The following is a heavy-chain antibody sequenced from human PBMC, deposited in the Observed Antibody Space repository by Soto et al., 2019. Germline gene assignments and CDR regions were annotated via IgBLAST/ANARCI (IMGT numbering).Heavy chain of an antibody. CDR1: GYSFTSYW. CDR3: ARSLLELRSGFYYYGMDV. J-gene: IGHJ6*02. CDR2: IYPGDSDT. D-gene: IGHD1-7*01. Sequence: GESLKISCKGSGYSFTSYWIGWVRQMPGKGLEWMGIIYPGDSDTRYSPSFQGQVTISADKSISTAYLQWSSLKASDTAMYYCARSLLELRSGFYYYGMDVWGQGTTVTVSS. V-gene: IGHV5-51*01.